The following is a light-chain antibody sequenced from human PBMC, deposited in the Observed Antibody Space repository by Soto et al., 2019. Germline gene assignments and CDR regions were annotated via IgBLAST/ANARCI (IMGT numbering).Light chain of an antibody. Sequence: QSVLTQPPSAPGAPGQRVIISCSGSSSNIGSNYVYWFQQLPGTAPKLLMYNNNERPSGVPDRISASKSGTSASLAISGLRSEDDADYYCGAWDGRLSVYVFGTGTKVTVL. CDR2: NNN. CDR3: GAWDGRLSVYV. J-gene: IGLJ1*01. CDR1: SSNIGSNY. V-gene: IGLV1-47*02.